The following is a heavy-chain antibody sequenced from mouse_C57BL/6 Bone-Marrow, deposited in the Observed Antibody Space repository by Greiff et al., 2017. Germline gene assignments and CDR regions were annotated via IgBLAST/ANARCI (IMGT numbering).Heavy chain of an antibody. D-gene: IGHD2-1*01. J-gene: IGHJ4*01. V-gene: IGHV1-26*01. CDR3: ARGGGNPYAMDY. CDR1: GYTFTDYY. Sequence: VQLQQSGPELVKPGASVKISCKASGYTFTDYYMNWVKQSHGKSLEWIGDINPNNGGPSYNQKFKGKATLTVDKSSSTAYMEFRSLTSEDSAVYYCARGGGNPYAMDYWGQGTSVTVSS. CDR2: INPNNGGP.